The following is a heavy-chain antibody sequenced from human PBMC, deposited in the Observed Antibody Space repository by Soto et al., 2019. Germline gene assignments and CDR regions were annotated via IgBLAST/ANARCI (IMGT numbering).Heavy chain of an antibody. CDR2: ISGSSNYI. J-gene: IGHJ4*02. D-gene: IGHD2-8*01. Sequence: EVQLVESGGGLVKPGGSLRLSCVASGFTFSNFEMHWMRQVPGKGLEWVSSISGSSNYIYYADSVKGRFTITRNNARDSMYLQMNRLRAEETGLYPCSRGLIEAFDSTGVYQGEYWGQGSLGTVAS. V-gene: IGHV3-21*04. CDR1: GFTFSNFE. CDR3: SRGLIEAFDSTGVYQGEY.